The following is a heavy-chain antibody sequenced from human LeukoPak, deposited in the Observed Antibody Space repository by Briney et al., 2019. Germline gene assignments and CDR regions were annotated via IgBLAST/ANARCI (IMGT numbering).Heavy chain of an antibody. CDR1: GFTFSSYG. CDR2: ISYDGSNK. Sequence: PGGSLRLSCAASGFTFSSYGMHWVRQAPGKGLEWVAVISYDGSNKYYADSVKGRFTISRDNAKNSLYLQMNSLRAEDTALYYCAKDTGYSPQIADYWGQGTLVTVSS. V-gene: IGHV3-30*18. CDR3: AKDTGYSPQIADY. J-gene: IGHJ4*02. D-gene: IGHD5-18*01.